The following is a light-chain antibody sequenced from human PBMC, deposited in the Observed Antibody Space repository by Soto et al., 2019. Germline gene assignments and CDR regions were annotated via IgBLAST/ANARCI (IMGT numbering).Light chain of an antibody. V-gene: IGLV2-14*01. CDR3: SSYTTSGTGV. Sequence: QSVLTQPASVSGSPGQSITISCTGSSSDVGGYNYVSWFQQHPGKAPELMIYDVSNRPSGVSNRFSGSKSGNTASLTISGLQAEDEADYYCSSYTTSGTGVFGGGTKLTVL. CDR2: DVS. CDR1: SSDVGGYNY. J-gene: IGLJ3*02.